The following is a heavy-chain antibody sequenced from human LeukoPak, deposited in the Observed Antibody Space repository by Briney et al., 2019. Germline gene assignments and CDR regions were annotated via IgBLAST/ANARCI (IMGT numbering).Heavy chain of an antibody. D-gene: IGHD2-15*01. V-gene: IGHV4-4*07. J-gene: IGHJ4*02. CDR2: IYTSGST. Sequence: SETLSLTCTVSGGSISSYYWSWIRQPAGKGLEWIGRIYTSGSTNYNPSLKSRVTMSVDTSKNQFSLKLSSVTAADTAVYYCARDYCSGGSCYFDYWGQGTLVTVSS. CDR3: ARDYCSGGSCYFDY. CDR1: GGSISSYY.